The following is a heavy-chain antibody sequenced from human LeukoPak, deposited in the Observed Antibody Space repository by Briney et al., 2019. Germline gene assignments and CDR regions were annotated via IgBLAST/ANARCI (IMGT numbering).Heavy chain of an antibody. CDR3: AKGRHYYDSSGYYSDFDY. V-gene: IGHV3-30*18. J-gene: IGHJ4*02. CDR1: GFTFSSYG. D-gene: IGHD3-22*01. CDR2: ISYDGSNK. Sequence: PGGSLRLSCAASGFTFSSYGMPWVRQAPGKGLEWVAVISYDGSNKYYADSVKGRFTISRDNSKNTLYLQMNSLRAEDTAVYYCAKGRHYYDSSGYYSDFDYWGQGTLVTVSS.